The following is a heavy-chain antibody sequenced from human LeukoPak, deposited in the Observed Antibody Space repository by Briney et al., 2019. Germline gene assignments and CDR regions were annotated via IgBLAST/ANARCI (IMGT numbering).Heavy chain of an antibody. Sequence: GESLKISCAASGFTFSSYQMNWVRQAPGKGLEWVSYITSSASTIYYADSVKGRFTISRDNAKNSLYLQMNSLRAEDTAVYYCASLTSPLNYWGQGTLVTVSS. J-gene: IGHJ4*02. CDR3: ASLTSPLNY. V-gene: IGHV3-48*03. CDR1: GFTFSSYQ. CDR2: ITSSASTI. D-gene: IGHD2-21*02.